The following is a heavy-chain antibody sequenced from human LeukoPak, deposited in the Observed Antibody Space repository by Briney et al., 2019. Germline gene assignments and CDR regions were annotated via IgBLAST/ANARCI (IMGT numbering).Heavy chain of an antibody. J-gene: IGHJ4*02. D-gene: IGHD4-17*01. V-gene: IGHV3-23*01. CDR3: ARDLRGNYGDYFDY. CDR1: GFTFSSYA. Sequence: GGSLRLSCAASGFTFSSYAMSWVRQAPGKGLEWVSAISGSGGSTYYADSVKGRFTISRDNAKNSLYLQMNSLRAEDTAVYYCARDLRGNYGDYFDYWGQGTLVTVSS. CDR2: ISGSGGST.